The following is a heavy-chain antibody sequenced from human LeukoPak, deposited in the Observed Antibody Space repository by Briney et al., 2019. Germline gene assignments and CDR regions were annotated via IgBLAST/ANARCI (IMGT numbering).Heavy chain of an antibody. CDR3: ARVLVVVAATAIWFDP. D-gene: IGHD2-15*01. CDR2: IYFSGST. V-gene: IGHV4-59*01. J-gene: IGHJ5*02. Sequence: SETLSLTCTVSGGSLSSYYWSWVRQPPGKGLEWIGCIYFSGSTNYNPSLKSRVTISVDTSKNQFSLKLSSVTAADTAVYYCARVLVVVAATAIWFDPWGQGTLVTVSS. CDR1: GGSLSSYY.